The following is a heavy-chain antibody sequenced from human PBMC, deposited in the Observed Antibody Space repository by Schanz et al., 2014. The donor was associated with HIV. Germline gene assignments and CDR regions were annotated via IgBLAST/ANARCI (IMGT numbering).Heavy chain of an antibody. CDR3: ARVFGRTYGLPDY. CDR1: GFTITSYG. Sequence: EVQLLESGGGLVQPGGSLRLSCAVSGFTITSYGMSWVRQAPGKGLEWVSTISAGVGTASYADSVKGRFTISRDNSKKMLFLQMNRLRAEDTAVYYCARVFGRTYGLPDYWGQGTLVTVSS. CDR2: ISAGVGTA. J-gene: IGHJ4*02. D-gene: IGHD3-10*01. V-gene: IGHV3-23*01.